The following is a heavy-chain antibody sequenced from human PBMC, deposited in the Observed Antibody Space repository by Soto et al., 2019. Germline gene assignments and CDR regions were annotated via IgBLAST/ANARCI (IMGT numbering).Heavy chain of an antibody. CDR2: ISAYNANT. D-gene: IGHD6-19*01. CDR1: GYTFTNYG. Sequence: VKVSCKASGYTFTNYGISWVRQAPGQGLEWMGWISAYNANTYYAQTFQGRVTMTIETSTSTTYLELRSLKSNDTAVYYCARDQSSGWYGKDSGMDVWGQGTTVTVSS. J-gene: IGHJ6*02. V-gene: IGHV1-18*01. CDR3: ARDQSSGWYGKDSGMDV.